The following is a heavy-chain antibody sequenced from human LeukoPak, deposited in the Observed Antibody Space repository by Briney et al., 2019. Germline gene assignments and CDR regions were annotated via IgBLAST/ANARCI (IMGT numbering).Heavy chain of an antibody. CDR3: ARIWDGDYAESLRDYYYMDV. D-gene: IGHD4-17*01. CDR1: GYTFTSYG. V-gene: IGHV1-18*01. J-gene: IGHJ6*03. CDR2: ISAYNGNT. Sequence: GASVKVSCKASGYTFTSYGISWVRQAPGQGLEWMGWISAYNGNTNYAQKLQGRVTMTTDTSTSTAYMELRSLRSDDTAVYYCARIWDGDYAESLRDYYYMDVWGKGTTVTVSS.